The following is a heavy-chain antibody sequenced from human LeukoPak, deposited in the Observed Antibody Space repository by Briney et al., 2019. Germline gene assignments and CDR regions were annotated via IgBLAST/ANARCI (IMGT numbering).Heavy chain of an antibody. CDR3: ARVADTAMENFDY. CDR1: GFTFSSYW. V-gene: IGHV3-74*01. CDR2: INSDGSST. D-gene: IGHD5-18*01. J-gene: IGHJ4*02. Sequence: GALRLSCAASGFTFSSYWMHWVRQAPGKGLVWVSRINSDGSSTSYADSVKGRFTISRDNAKNTLYLQMNSLRAEDTAVYYCARVADTAMENFDYWGQGTLVTVSS.